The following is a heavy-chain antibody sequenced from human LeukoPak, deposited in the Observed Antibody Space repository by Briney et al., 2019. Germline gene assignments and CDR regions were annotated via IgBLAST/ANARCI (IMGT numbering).Heavy chain of an antibody. V-gene: IGHV3-9*01. CDR3: AKGPYGSGRFDY. CDR2: ISWNSGSI. CDR1: GFTFDDYA. D-gene: IGHD3-10*01. J-gene: IGHJ4*02. Sequence: GGSLRLSCAASGFTFDDYAMHWVRQAPGKGLEWVSGISWNSGSIGYADSVKGRFTISRDNAKNSLYLQMNSLRAEDTALYYCAKGPYGSGRFDYWGQGTLVTVSS.